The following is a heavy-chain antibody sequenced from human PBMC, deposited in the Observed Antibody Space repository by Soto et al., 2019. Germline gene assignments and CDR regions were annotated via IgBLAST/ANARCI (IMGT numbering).Heavy chain of an antibody. V-gene: IGHV1-3*01. CDR2: INAGNGNT. J-gene: IGHJ3*02. CDR3: ARSVGGVFDI. D-gene: IGHD3-16*01. Sequence: GASVKVSCKASGYSFTTYAMHWVRQAPGQRLEWMGWINAGNGNTKYSQKLQGRVTITRDTSASTAYMELSRLRSDDTAVYYCARSVGGVFDIWGQGTMVTVSS. CDR1: GYSFTTYA.